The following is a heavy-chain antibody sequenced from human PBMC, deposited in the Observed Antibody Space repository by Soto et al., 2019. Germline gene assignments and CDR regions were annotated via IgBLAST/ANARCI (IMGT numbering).Heavy chain of an antibody. D-gene: IGHD3-9*01. Sequence: GGSRRLSCAASGFTFSNAWMNWVRQAPGKGLEWVGRIKSKTDGGTTDYAAPVKGRFTISRDDSKNTLYLQMNSLKTEDTAVYYCTTEGVLRYFDWLNYVMDVWGQGTTVTVSS. CDR1: GFTFSNAW. CDR2: IKSKTDGGTT. J-gene: IGHJ6*02. V-gene: IGHV3-15*07. CDR3: TTEGVLRYFDWLNYVMDV.